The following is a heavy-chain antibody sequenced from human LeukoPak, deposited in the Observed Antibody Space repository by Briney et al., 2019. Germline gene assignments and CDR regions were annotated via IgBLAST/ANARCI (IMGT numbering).Heavy chain of an antibody. CDR3: AKDTPTTGYHLDS. D-gene: IGHD1-1*01. Sequence: GGPLRLSCAASGFTLRGYGMHWVRQAPGKGLEWVAFIRYDGSDKSYADSVKGRFTISRDNSENTLYLQINSLRVEDTAVYYCAKDTPTTGYHLDSWGQGTLVTVSS. J-gene: IGHJ4*02. CDR1: GFTLRGYG. V-gene: IGHV3-30*02. CDR2: IRYDGSDK.